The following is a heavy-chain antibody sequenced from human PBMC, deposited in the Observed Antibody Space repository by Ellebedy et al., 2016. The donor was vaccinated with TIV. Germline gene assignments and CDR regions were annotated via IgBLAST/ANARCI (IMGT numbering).Heavy chain of an antibody. CDR3: ARSLAGYGYIDS. CDR1: GYNFATYW. D-gene: IGHD5-12*01. V-gene: IGHV5-51*01. CDR2: IFPLDSDT. J-gene: IGHJ4*02. Sequence: GGSLRLSCKASGYNFATYWIGWLRQTPGKGLEWMGIIFPLDSDTRYSPSFQGQDTISADRTLNTAYLQWSSLRASDTAMYYCARSLAGYGYIDSWGQGTLVNVSS.